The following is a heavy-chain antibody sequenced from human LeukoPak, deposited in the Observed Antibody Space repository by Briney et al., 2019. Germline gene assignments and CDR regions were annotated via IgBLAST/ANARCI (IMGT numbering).Heavy chain of an antibody. Sequence: GGSLRLSCAASGFTFSSYAMSWVRQAPGKGLEWVSAISGSGGSTYYADSVKGRFTISRDNSKNTLYLQMNSLRAEDTAVYYCANLYCSGWYMFDYWGQGTLVTVSS. CDR3: ANLYCSGWYMFDY. D-gene: IGHD6-19*01. V-gene: IGHV3-23*01. CDR1: GFTFSSYA. J-gene: IGHJ4*02. CDR2: ISGSGGST.